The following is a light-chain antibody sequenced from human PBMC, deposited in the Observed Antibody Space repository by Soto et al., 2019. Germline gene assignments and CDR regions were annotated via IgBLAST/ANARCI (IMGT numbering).Light chain of an antibody. Sequence: DIQMTQSPSSVSASLGDRVTITCRASQGIGSWLAWYQQKTGKAPNRLIYAASSLQSGVPSRFSGSGYGTEFNLTISSLQTEDFATYYCLQHNSYPRTFGQGTKVDIK. V-gene: IGKV1-17*03. CDR3: LQHNSYPRT. CDR1: QGIGSW. CDR2: AAS. J-gene: IGKJ1*01.